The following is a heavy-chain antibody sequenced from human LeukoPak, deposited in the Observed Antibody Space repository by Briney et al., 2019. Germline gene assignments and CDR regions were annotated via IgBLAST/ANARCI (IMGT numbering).Heavy chain of an antibody. J-gene: IGHJ3*02. CDR3: ARGRLGLLWFGELDAFDI. CDR2: INPNSGGT. V-gene: IGHV1-2*02. CDR1: GYTFTGYY. D-gene: IGHD3-10*01. Sequence: ASVKVSCKASGYTFTGYYMHWVRQAPGQGLEWMGWINPNSGGTNYAQKFQGRVTMTRDTSISTAYMELSRLRSDDTAVYYCARGRLGLLWFGELDAFDIWGQGTMVTVSS.